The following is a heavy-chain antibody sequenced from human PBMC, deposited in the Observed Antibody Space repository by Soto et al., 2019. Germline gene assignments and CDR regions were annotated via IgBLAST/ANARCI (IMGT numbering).Heavy chain of an antibody. J-gene: IGHJ4*02. Sequence: LGGSLRLSCAVSGFTFGSYWMNWVRLIPGKGLEWVAYIKPDGSATYYVDSVKGRFTISRDNAKNSLYLQMNSLRVEDTSVYYCARAGYCGPGCYYYFDYWGQGTLVTVSS. CDR3: ARAGYCGPGCYYYFDY. CDR2: IKPDGSAT. CDR1: GFTFGSYW. D-gene: IGHD2-21*02. V-gene: IGHV3-7*01.